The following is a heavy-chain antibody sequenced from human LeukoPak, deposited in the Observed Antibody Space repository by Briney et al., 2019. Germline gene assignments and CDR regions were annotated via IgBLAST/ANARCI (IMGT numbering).Heavy chain of an antibody. CDR2: IYYSGST. J-gene: IGHJ3*02. Sequence: SEPQSLTCTLSGDSISSSSYYWGWIRQPPGKGLEWIGSIYYSGSTYYNPSLKSRVTISVDTSKNQFSLKLSSVTAADTAVYYCAVSLWFGGYTGVAFDIWGQGTMVTVSS. CDR1: GDSISSSSYY. CDR3: AVSLWFGGYTGVAFDI. V-gene: IGHV4-39*01. D-gene: IGHD3-10*01.